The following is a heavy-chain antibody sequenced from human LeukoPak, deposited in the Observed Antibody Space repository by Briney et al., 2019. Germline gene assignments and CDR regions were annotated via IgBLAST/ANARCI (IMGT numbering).Heavy chain of an antibody. CDR2: IIPIFGTA. CDR3: ARDHYYDSSGYYRNWFDP. CDR1: GGSFSSYA. J-gene: IGHJ5*02. Sequence: SVKVSCKASGGSFSSYAISWVRQAPGQGLEWMGGIIPIFGTANYAQKFQGRVTITTDESTSTAYMGLSSLRSEDTVVYYCARDHYYDSSGYYRNWFDPWGQGTLVTVSS. V-gene: IGHV1-69*05. D-gene: IGHD3-22*01.